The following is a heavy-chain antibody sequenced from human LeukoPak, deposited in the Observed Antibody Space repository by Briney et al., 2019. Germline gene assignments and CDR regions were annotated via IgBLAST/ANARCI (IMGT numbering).Heavy chain of an antibody. D-gene: IGHD3-10*01. CDR1: GYTFTSYG. V-gene: IGHV1-18*01. J-gene: IGHJ3*02. CDR2: ISAYNGNT. CDR3: ATQTTRMVRGVRADAFDI. Sequence: ASVKVSCKASGYTFTSYGISWVRQAPGQGLEWMGWISAYNGNTNYAQKLQGRVTMTTDTSTSTAYMELRSLRSEDTAVYYCATQTTRMVRGVRADAFDIWGQGTMVTVSS.